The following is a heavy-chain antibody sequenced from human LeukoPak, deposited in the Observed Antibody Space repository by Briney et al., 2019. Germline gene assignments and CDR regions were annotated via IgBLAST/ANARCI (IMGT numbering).Heavy chain of an antibody. CDR1: GYTFTSYY. Sequence: ASVKVSCKASGYTFTSYYMHWVRQAPGQGPEWMGIINPSGGSTSYAQKFQGRVTMTRDMSTSTVYMELGSLRSEDTAVYYCARWGGAAAAGTVTLYYYYMDVWGKGTTVTVSS. J-gene: IGHJ6*03. CDR2: INPSGGST. V-gene: IGHV1-46*01. D-gene: IGHD6-13*01. CDR3: ARWGGAAAAGTVTLYYYYMDV.